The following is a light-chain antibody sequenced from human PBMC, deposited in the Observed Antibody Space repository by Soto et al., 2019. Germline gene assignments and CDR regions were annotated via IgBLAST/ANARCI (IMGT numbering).Light chain of an antibody. J-gene: IGLJ1*01. Sequence: QSVLTQPPSVSGAPGQGVTISCTGSSSNIGAPYDVHWYQQLPETAPKLLIYANTNRPSGVPDRFSGSKSGTSASLAITGRQADDEADYYCQSYDSSLSAFVFGTGTQLTVL. CDR3: QSYDSSLSAFV. V-gene: IGLV1-40*01. CDR1: SSNIGAPYD. CDR2: ANT.